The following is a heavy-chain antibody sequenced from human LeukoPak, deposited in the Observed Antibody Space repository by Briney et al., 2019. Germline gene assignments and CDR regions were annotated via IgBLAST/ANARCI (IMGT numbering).Heavy chain of an antibody. CDR1: GGSISSYY. D-gene: IGHD6-13*01. CDR3: ARHSGPYSSSWFDY. Sequence: PSETLSLTCTVSGGSISSYYWGWIRQPPGKGLEWIGSIYYSGSTYYNPSLKSRVTISVDTSKNQFSLKLSSVTAADTAVYYCARHSGPYSSSWFDYWGQGTLVTASS. V-gene: IGHV4-39*01. CDR2: IYYSGST. J-gene: IGHJ5*01.